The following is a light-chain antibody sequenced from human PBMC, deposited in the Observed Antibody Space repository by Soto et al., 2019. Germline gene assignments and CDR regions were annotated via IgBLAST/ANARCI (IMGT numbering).Light chain of an antibody. J-gene: IGKJ1*01. Sequence: DIQMTQSPSTLSASIGDRVAITCRARDNIGPWVAWYQQKPGKAPKLLIYKASTLETGAPSRFAGSGSGTGFTLTITRLQPDDFATYYCQHYNSYSRTFGQGTKVDSK. CDR1: DNIGPW. CDR2: KAS. V-gene: IGKV1-5*03. CDR3: QHYNSYSRT.